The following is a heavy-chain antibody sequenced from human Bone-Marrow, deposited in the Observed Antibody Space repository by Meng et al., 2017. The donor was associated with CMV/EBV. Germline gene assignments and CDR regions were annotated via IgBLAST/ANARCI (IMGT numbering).Heavy chain of an antibody. CDR1: GFTFSSYW. V-gene: IGHV3-74*01. J-gene: IGHJ3*02. Sequence: GESLKISCAASGFTFSSYWMHWVRQAPGKGLVWVSRINSDGSSTSYADSVKGRFTISRDNSKNTLYLQMNSLRAEDTAVYYCAKLGWGDYGGKISLAGAFDIWGQGTRVTVSS. CDR3: AKLGWGDYGGKISLAGAFDI. CDR2: INSDGSST. D-gene: IGHD4-23*01.